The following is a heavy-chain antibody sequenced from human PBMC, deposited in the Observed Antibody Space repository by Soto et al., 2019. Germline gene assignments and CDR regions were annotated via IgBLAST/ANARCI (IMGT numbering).Heavy chain of an antibody. Sequence: EVQLLDSGGGLVQPGGSLRLSCAASGFTFSNHAMSWVRQAPGTGLEWVSAIAGGGTKTYYADSVKGRFTISRDNSMNTLYLQMDSLRAEDTAIDYCTKEHSNYPDNWFDPWGQGTRVTVSS. D-gene: IGHD4-4*01. CDR2: IAGGGTKT. CDR3: TKEHSNYPDNWFDP. CDR1: GFTFSNHA. V-gene: IGHV3-23*01. J-gene: IGHJ5*02.